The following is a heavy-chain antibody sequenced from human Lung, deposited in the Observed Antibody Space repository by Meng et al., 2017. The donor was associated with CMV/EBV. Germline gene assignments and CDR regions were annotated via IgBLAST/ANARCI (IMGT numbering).Heavy chain of an antibody. CDR1: GYIFTTYA. CDR3: AKNGPGQFPIFDH. Sequence: KASGYIFTTYATHWVRQAPGQRLEWLGWINAGNGNTKYSKKFRGRVTISRDTSASTAYMELSGLRSEDTAIYYCAKNGPGQFPIFDHWGQGTLVTVSS. J-gene: IGHJ4*02. CDR2: INAGNGNT. V-gene: IGHV1-3*01. D-gene: IGHD3-9*01.